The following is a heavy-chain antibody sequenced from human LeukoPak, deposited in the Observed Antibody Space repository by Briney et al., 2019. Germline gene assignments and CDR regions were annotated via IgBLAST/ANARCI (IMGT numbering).Heavy chain of an antibody. D-gene: IGHD3/OR15-3a*01. Sequence: GGSLRLSCAASGFTFSSYEMNWVRQAPGKGLEWVSYISSSGSTIYYADSVKGRFTISRDNAKNSLYLQMNSLRAGDTAVYYCARDGGLVKAFDIWGQGTMVTVSS. CDR2: ISSSGSTI. V-gene: IGHV3-48*03. CDR3: ARDGGLVKAFDI. J-gene: IGHJ3*02. CDR1: GFTFSSYE.